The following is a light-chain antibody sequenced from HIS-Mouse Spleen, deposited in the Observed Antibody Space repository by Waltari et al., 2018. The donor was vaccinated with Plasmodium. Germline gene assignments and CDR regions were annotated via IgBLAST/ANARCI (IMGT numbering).Light chain of an antibody. CDR1: SSDVGGYNY. CDR2: EVS. CDR3: SSYTSSSTPHV. J-gene: IGLJ1*01. V-gene: IGLV2-14*01. Sequence: QSALTQPASVSGSPGQSITISCTGTSSDVGGYNYVSWYQQHPGKAPKLMIYEVSNRPSGVSNRFTGSKSGNTASLTIAGLQAEDEADYYCSSYTSSSTPHVFGTGTKVTVL.